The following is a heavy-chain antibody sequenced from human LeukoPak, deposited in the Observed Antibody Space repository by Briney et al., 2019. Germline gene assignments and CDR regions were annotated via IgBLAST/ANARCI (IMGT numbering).Heavy chain of an antibody. CDR1: GGSISSGDYY. D-gene: IGHD3-22*01. CDR3: ARPYYYDSRIDP. V-gene: IGHV4-30-4*01. CDR2: MYYSGST. J-gene: IGHJ5*02. Sequence: SETLSLTCTVSGGSISSGDYYWSWIRQPPGKGLEWIAYMYYSGSTYYNPSLKSRVTMSADTSKNPLSLKLSSVTAAHTAVYYCARPYYYDSRIDPWGQGILVTVSS.